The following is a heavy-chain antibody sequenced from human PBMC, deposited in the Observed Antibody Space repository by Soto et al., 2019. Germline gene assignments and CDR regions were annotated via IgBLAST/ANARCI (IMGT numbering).Heavy chain of an antibody. Sequence: EVQLVESGGGLVQPGESLRLSCAASGFTFSNSWMSWVRQAPGKGLEWVANIKEDGREKDYVDPVKGRFTITRDNAKNSLYLQMNNLRAEDTAVYFCTRKRFGMDGWGQGTTVTVS. CDR1: GFTFSNSW. J-gene: IGHJ6*02. CDR2: IKEDGREK. V-gene: IGHV3-7*03. CDR3: TRKRFGMDG.